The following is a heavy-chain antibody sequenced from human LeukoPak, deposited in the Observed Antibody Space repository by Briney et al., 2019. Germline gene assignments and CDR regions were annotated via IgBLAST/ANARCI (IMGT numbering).Heavy chain of an antibody. CDR1: GYSFTSYW. D-gene: IGHD3-10*01. CDR2: IYPGDSDT. J-gene: IGHJ4*02. CDR3: ASTGVTGHYYYGSGSPFDY. V-gene: IGHV5-51*01. Sequence: GESLKISCKGSGYSFTSYWIGWVRQMPGKGLEWMGIIYPGDSDTRYSPSFQGQVTISADKSISTAYLQWSSLKASDTAMYYCASTGVTGHYYYGSGSPFDYWGQGTLVTVSS.